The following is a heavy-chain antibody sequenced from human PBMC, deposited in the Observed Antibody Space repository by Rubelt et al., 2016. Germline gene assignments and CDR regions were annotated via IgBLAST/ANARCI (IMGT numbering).Heavy chain of an antibody. CDR1: GFSLSTSGVG. CDR3: ARAYSSGWPYYFDY. CDR2: IYWDDDK. D-gene: IGHD6-19*01. V-gene: IGHV2-5*02. J-gene: IGHJ4*02. Sequence: QITLKESGPTLVKPTQTLTLTCTFSGFSLSTSGVGVGWIRQPPGKALEWLALIYWDDDKRYSPSLKSRLTITKDTSKNQVVLTMTNMDPVDTATYYCARAYSSGWPYYFDYWGQGTLVTVSS.